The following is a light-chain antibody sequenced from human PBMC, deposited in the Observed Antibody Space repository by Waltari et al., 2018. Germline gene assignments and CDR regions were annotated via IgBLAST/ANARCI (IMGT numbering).Light chain of an antibody. CDR2: SVT. Sequence: QSALTQPASVSGSPGQSITISCTGTSSDVGGYNFVSWYQQHPGKAPKLMIYSVTNRASGISNRFSGSKSGNTASLTISGLQAEDEADYYCSSYASNNDVLFGGGTKLTVL. V-gene: IGLV2-14*03. J-gene: IGLJ2*01. CDR1: SSDVGGYNF. CDR3: SSYASNNDVL.